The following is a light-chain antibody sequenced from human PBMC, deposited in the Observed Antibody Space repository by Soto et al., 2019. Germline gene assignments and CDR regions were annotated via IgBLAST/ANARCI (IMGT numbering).Light chain of an antibody. Sequence: DVQMTQSPSTLSASIGDPVTITCRASQTIVTWLAWYQQKPGRPPKLLIYMASILESGVPSRFSGRGSGTEFTLTISGLQPDDLGTYYCQQYNSYPKPFGEGTKLDI. CDR1: QTIVTW. J-gene: IGKJ2*01. CDR3: QQYNSYPKP. V-gene: IGKV1-5*03. CDR2: MAS.